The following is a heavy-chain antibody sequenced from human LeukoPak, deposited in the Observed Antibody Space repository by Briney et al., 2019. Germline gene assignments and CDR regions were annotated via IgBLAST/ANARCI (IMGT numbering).Heavy chain of an antibody. V-gene: IGHV3-23*01. Sequence: GGSLRLSCAASGFTFSSYAMHWVRQAPGKGLEWVATVSGSATYTYYAASVKGRFTVSRDNSKNTLNLQMDSLRAEDTAEYYCVKKLPCDSSWCPFDYWGQGTLVTVSS. CDR3: VKKLPCDSSWCPFDY. CDR2: VSGSATYT. CDR1: GFTFSSYA. D-gene: IGHD6-13*01. J-gene: IGHJ4*02.